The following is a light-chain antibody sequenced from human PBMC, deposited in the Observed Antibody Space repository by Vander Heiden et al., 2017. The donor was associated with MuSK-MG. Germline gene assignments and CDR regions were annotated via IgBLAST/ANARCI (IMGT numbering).Light chain of an antibody. V-gene: IGKV1-5*03. CDR1: QSINNC. Sequence: DIQMTQSPSTLSASVGDTATITCRASQSINNCLAWYQQKPGKAPEVLIYKASTLETGVPPRFSGSGSGTQFTLTISGLQPDDFATYYCQQCKSFPRTFGQGTRVEI. CDR2: KAS. J-gene: IGKJ1*01. CDR3: QQCKSFPRT.